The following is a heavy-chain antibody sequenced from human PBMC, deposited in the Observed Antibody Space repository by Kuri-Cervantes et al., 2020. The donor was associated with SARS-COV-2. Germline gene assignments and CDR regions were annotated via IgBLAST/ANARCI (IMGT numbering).Heavy chain of an antibody. CDR1: GYSISSGYY. CDR2: IYHSGSN. V-gene: IGHV4-38-2*02. Sequence: GSLRLSCAVSGYSISSGYYWGWIRQPPGKGLEWIGSIYHSGSNYYNPSLKSRVTISVDTSKNQFSLKLSSVTAADTAVYYCARDVVTGNRVGPTSDAFDIWGQGTMVTVSS. J-gene: IGHJ3*02. CDR3: ARDVVTGNRVGPTSDAFDI. D-gene: IGHD1-20*01.